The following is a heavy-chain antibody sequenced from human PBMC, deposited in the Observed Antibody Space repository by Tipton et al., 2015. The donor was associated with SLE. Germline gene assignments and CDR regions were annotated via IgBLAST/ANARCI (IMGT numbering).Heavy chain of an antibody. CDR2: ISYDGSNK. CDR3: ARITMVRGGAFDI. J-gene: IGHJ3*02. V-gene: IGHV3-30*03. Sequence: SLRLSCAASGFTFSSYGMHWVRQAPGKGLEWVAVISYDGSNKYYADSVKGRFTISRDNSKNTLYLQLNSLRAEDTAVYYCARITMVRGGAFDIWGQGTMVTVSS. CDR1: GFTFSSYG. D-gene: IGHD3-10*01.